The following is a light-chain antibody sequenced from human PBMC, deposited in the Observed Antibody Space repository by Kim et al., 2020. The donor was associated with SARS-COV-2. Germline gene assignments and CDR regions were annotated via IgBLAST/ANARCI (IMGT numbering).Light chain of an antibody. CDR2: DVN. Sequence: GQSITISCTGTSSDVGTYNYVSWYQQYPGRAPNLMIYDVNKWPSGISNRFSGSKSGNTASLTISGLQAEDEADYYCSSYATSRSYVFGTGTKVTVL. V-gene: IGLV2-14*03. CDR1: SSDVGTYNY. J-gene: IGLJ1*01. CDR3: SSYATSRSYV.